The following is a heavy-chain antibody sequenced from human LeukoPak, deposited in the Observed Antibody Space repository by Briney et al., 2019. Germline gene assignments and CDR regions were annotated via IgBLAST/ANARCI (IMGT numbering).Heavy chain of an antibody. J-gene: IGHJ5*02. CDR1: GGSISSYY. D-gene: IGHD3-3*01. V-gene: IGHV4-59*01. CDR2: IYYSGST. Sequence: PSETLSLTCTVSGGSISSYYWSWIRQPPGKGLEWIGYIYYSGSTNYNPSLKSRVTISVDTFKNQFSLKLSSVTAADTAVYYCARGGGTIFGVVIIPVDWFDPWGQGTLVTVSS. CDR3: ARGGGTIFGVVIIPVDWFDP.